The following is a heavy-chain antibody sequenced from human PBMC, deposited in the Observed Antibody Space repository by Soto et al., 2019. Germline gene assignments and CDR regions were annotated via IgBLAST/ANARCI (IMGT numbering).Heavy chain of an antibody. V-gene: IGHV3-30*18. CDR3: AKAILLPGPFDY. J-gene: IGHJ4*02. CDR1: GFTFSSYG. D-gene: IGHD2-15*01. Sequence: PGGSLRLSCAASGFTFSSYGMHWVRQSPGKGLEWVAVISYDGSNKYYADSVKGRFTISRDNSKNTLYLQMNSLRAEDTAVYYCAKAILLPGPFDYWGQGTLVTVSS. CDR2: ISYDGSNK.